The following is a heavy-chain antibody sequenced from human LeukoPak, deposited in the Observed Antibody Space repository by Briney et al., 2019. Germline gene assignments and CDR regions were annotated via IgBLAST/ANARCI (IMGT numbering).Heavy chain of an antibody. J-gene: IGHJ4*02. CDR2: ISYDGSNK. Sequence: GGSLRLSCAASGFTFSSYAMHWVRQAPGKGLEWVAVISYDGSNKYYADSVKGRFTISRDNSKNTLYVQMNSLRAEDTAVYYCATSRTLDHWGQGTLVIVSS. CDR1: GFTFSSYA. CDR3: ATSRTLDH. V-gene: IGHV3-30-3*01.